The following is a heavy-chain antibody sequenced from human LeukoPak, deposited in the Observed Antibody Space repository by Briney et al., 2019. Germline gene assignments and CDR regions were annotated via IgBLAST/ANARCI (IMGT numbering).Heavy chain of an antibody. J-gene: IGHJ4*02. D-gene: IGHD6-19*01. CDR2: ISAYNGNT. CDR3: ASLRSGSSGPGFGIY. CDR1: GYTFTSYG. V-gene: IGHV1-18*01. Sequence: ASVKVSCKASGYTFTSYGIGWVRQAPGQGLEWMGWISAYNGNTNYAQKLQGRVTMTTDTSTSTAYMELRSLRSDDTAVYYCASLRSGSSGPGFGIYWGQGTLVTVSS.